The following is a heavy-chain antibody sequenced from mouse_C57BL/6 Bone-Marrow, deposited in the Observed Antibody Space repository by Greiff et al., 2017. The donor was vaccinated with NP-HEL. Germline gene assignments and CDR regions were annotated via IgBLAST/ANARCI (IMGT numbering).Heavy chain of an antibody. V-gene: IGHV1-69*01. D-gene: IGHD2-5*01. J-gene: IGHJ1*03. Sequence: VQLQQPGAELVMPGASVKLSCKASGYTFTSYWMHWVKQRPGQGLEWIGEIDPSDSYTNYNQKFKGKSTLTVDKSSSTAYMQLSSLTSEDSAVYYCARSELYSNYEWYFDVWGTGTTVTVSS. CDR3: ARSELYSNYEWYFDV. CDR2: IDPSDSYT. CDR1: GYTFTSYW.